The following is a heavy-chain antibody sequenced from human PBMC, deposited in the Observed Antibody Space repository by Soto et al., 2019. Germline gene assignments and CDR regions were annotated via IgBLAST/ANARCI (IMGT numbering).Heavy chain of an antibody. CDR2: ISGSGGST. D-gene: IGHD3-10*01. J-gene: IGHJ4*02. V-gene: IGHV3-23*01. CDR3: AKTLRGSGTEPHFDY. Sequence: GVSLRLSFAASGFPFSSYAMSWVRQAPGTGLEWVSAISGSGGSTYYADSVKGWFTISRDNAKNTLYMQMNSLRAEDTAVYYCAKTLRGSGTEPHFDYWGQGTLVTVSS. CDR1: GFPFSSYA.